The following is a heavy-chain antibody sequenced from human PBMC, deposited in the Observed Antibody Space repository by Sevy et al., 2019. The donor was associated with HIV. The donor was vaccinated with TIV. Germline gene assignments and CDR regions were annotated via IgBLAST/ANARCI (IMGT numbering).Heavy chain of an antibody. CDR1: GFTFSSYG. CDR3: AKDGRRGNLNPGLH. J-gene: IGHJ4*02. V-gene: IGHV3-30*18. CDR2: ISYDGSKK. Sequence: GGSLRLSCAASGFTFSSYGMHWVRQAPGKGLEWVTVISYDGSKKYYADSVKGRFTISRDNSKNTIYLQMNSLRPEDTAVYYCAKDGRRGNLNPGLHCGQGTLVTVSS. D-gene: IGHD1-26*01.